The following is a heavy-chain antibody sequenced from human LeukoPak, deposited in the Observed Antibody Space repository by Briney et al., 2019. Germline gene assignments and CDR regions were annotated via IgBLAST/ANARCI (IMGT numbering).Heavy chain of an antibody. CDR1: GFTFSSYG. CDR3: ARDITIFGVVTTFDY. V-gene: IGHV3-30*03. D-gene: IGHD3-3*01. CDR2: IPNDGGNN. J-gene: IGHJ4*02. Sequence: PGGSLRLSCVASGFTFSSYGMQWVRQAPGRTLEWVAVIPNDGGNNYYADSVKGRFTISRDNSKNTLYLQMNSLRAEDTAVYYCARDITIFGVVTTFDYWGQGTLVTVSS.